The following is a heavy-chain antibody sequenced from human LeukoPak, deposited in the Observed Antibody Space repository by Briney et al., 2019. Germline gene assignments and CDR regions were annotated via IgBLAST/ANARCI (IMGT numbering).Heavy chain of an antibody. D-gene: IGHD3-3*01. CDR1: GGSVSSGSYY. CDR2: IYYSGST. Sequence: SETLSLTCTVSGGSVSSGSYYWSWIRQPPGKGLEWIGYIYYSGSTNYNPSPKSRVTISVDTSKDQFSLKLSSVTAADTAVYYCARGGEWFGANWGQGTLVTVSS. CDR3: ARGGEWFGAN. J-gene: IGHJ4*02. V-gene: IGHV4-61*01.